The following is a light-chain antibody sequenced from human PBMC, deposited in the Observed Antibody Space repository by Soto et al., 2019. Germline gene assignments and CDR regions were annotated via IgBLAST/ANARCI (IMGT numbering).Light chain of an antibody. V-gene: IGKV3-11*01. CDR2: AAS. CDR1: QAVSTV. J-gene: IGKJ5*01. Sequence: VVLTQSPANLSLSPGERATRSCRASQAVSTVLAWFQQKPGQTPRLLIYAASKRATGVPARFSSSGSGTDFTLTISSLEPEDFAVYYCQQRTNWPQLSFGQGTRL. CDR3: QQRTNWPQLS.